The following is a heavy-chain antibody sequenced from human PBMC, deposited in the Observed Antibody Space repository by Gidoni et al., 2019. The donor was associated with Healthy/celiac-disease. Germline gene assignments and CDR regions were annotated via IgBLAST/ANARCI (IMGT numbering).Heavy chain of an antibody. CDR3: ARAIVVVPAAKVRFDYYYMDV. V-gene: IGHV6-1*01. Sequence: QVQLQQSGPGLVKPSQTLSLTCAISGYSVSSNSAAWNWIRQSPSRGLEWLGRTYYRSKWYNDYAVSVKSRITINPDTSKNQFSLQLNSVTPEDTAVYYCARAIVVVPAAKVRFDYYYMDVWGKGTTVTVSS. CDR1: GYSVSSNSAA. CDR2: TYYRSKWYN. D-gene: IGHD2-2*01. J-gene: IGHJ6*03.